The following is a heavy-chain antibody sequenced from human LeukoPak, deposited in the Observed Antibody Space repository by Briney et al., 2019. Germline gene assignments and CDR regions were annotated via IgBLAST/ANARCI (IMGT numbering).Heavy chain of an antibody. CDR1: GFTFSSYG. J-gene: IGHJ4*02. Sequence: GGSLRLSCAASGFTFSSYGMHWVRQAPGKGLEWVAVIWYDGSNKYYADSVKGRFTISRDSSKNTLYLQMNSLRAEDTAVYYCARPSGGSSWYYFDYWGQGTLVTVSS. CDR3: ARPSGGSSWYYFDY. V-gene: IGHV3-33*01. D-gene: IGHD6-13*01. CDR2: IWYDGSNK.